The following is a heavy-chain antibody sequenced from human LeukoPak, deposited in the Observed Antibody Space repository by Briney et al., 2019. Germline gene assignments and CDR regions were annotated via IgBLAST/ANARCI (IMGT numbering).Heavy chain of an antibody. V-gene: IGHV4-34*01. CDR1: GGSFSGHY. CDR3: ATGGSAGLISAFDI. Sequence: SETLSLTCAVYGGSFSGHYWSWIRQPPGKGLEWLGEIKHSGSTNYNPSLKSRVTISVDTSNNQFSLKLSSVTAADTAVYYCATGGSAGLISAFDIWGQGTMVTVSS. D-gene: IGHD2-15*01. CDR2: IKHSGST. J-gene: IGHJ3*02.